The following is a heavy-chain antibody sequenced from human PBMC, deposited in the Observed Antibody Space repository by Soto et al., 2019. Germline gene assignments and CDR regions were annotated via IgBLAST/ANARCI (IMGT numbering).Heavy chain of an antibody. D-gene: IGHD3-3*01. CDR3: ARRNYDFWSGYPDDAFDI. CDR2: IYYSGST. Sequence: PSETLSLTCTVSGGSISSGGYYWSWIRQHPGKGLEWIGYIYYSGSTYYNPSLKSRVTISVDTSKNQFSLKLSSVTAADTAVYNCARRNYDFWSGYPDDAFDIWGQGTMVTVSS. V-gene: IGHV4-31*03. CDR1: GGSISSGGYY. J-gene: IGHJ3*02.